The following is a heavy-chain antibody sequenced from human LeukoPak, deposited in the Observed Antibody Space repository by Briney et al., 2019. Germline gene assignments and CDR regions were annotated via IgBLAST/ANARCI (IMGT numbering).Heavy chain of an antibody. D-gene: IGHD3-10*01. CDR2: IHHSGST. Sequence: PSQTLSLTCTVSGGAITDGNHYWSWIRQRPGGGLEWIGYIHHSGSTDYIVSLRSRLTMSLDRSKSQFSLRLTSVTAADTAVYYCASLGSLGVDHDSWGQGTLVTVSS. J-gene: IGHJ4*02. CDR1: GGAITDGNHY. CDR3: ASLGSLGVDHDS. V-gene: IGHV4-30-4*01.